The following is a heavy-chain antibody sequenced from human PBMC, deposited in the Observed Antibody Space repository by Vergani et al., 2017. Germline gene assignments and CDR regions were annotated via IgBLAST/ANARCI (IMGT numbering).Heavy chain of an antibody. V-gene: IGHV3-30*02. Sequence: QVQLVESGGGVVQPGGSLRLSCAASGFTFSSYGMPWVRQAPGKGLEWVAFIRYDGSNKYYADSVKGRFTISRNNSKNTLYLQMNSLRAEDTAVYYCAKGGRVRGEMDYYGMDVWGQGTTVTVSS. CDR1: GFTFSSYG. CDR2: IRYDGSNK. J-gene: IGHJ6*02. D-gene: IGHD3-10*01. CDR3: AKGGRVRGEMDYYGMDV.